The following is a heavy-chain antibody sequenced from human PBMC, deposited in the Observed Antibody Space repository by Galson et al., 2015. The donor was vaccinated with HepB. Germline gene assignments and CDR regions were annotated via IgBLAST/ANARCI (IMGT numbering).Heavy chain of an antibody. CDR3: VKDRREPGFFDI. Sequence: SLRLSCAASGFTFSSYAMHWVRQAPGKGLEYVSAISSNGGSTYYADSVKGRFTISRDNSKNTLYLQMSSLRAEDTAVYYCVKDRREPGFFDIWGQGTMVTVSS. V-gene: IGHV3-64D*06. J-gene: IGHJ3*02. CDR2: ISSNGGST. D-gene: IGHD1-26*01. CDR1: GFTFSSYA.